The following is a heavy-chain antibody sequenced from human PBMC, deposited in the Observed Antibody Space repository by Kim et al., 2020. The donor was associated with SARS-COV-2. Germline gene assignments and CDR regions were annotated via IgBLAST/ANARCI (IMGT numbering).Heavy chain of an antibody. CDR3: ARDGSYYGSGSYRWFDP. V-gene: IGHV3-66*01. D-gene: IGHD3-10*01. J-gene: IGHJ5*02. Sequence: VKGRFTIYRDNSKNPLYLQMNSLRAEDTAVYYCARDGSYYGSGSYRWFDPWGQGTLVTVSS.